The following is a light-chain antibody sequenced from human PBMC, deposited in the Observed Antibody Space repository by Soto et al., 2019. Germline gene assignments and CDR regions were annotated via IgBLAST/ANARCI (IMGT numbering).Light chain of an antibody. CDR3: QQYNYSPWT. J-gene: IGKJ1*01. V-gene: IGKV3-20*01. Sequence: EVVLTQSPGTLSLSPGERATLSCRASQSVSSSYLAWYQQKPGQAPRLLIYGASSRATGIPDRFSGGGSGTDFTLTISRLEPEDFAVYYCQQYNYSPWTYGQGTKVDNK. CDR2: GAS. CDR1: QSVSSSY.